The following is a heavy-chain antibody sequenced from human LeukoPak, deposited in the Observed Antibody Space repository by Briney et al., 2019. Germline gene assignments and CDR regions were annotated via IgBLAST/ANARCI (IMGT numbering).Heavy chain of an antibody. Sequence: SETLSLTCTVSGGSVSSGSYYWSWIRQPPGKGLEWIGYIYYSGSTNYNPSLKSRVTISVDTSKNQFSLKLSSVTAADTAVYYCARLVGGAFDIWGHGTMVTVSS. J-gene: IGHJ3*02. V-gene: IGHV4-61*01. CDR2: IYYSGST. CDR3: ARLVGGAFDI. CDR1: GGSVSSGSYY. D-gene: IGHD2-21*01.